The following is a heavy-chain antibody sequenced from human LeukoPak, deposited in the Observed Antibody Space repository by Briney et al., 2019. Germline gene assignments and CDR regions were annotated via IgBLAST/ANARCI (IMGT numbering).Heavy chain of an antibody. Sequence: ASVKVSCKASGYXFIGYYIHWVRQAPGQGLEWMGWINANSGGTNYAQKFQGRVTMTRDTSISTAYMELSSLRSDDTAVYFYARVGVEATATFDYWGQGTLVTVSS. J-gene: IGHJ4*02. D-gene: IGHD1-26*01. CDR1: GYXFIGYY. CDR2: INANSGGT. CDR3: ARVGVEATATFDY. V-gene: IGHV1-2*02.